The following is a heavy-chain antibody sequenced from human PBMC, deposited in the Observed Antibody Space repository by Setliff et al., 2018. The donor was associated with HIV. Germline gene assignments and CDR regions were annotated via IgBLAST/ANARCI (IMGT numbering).Heavy chain of an antibody. Sequence: PSETLSLTCAGYGGSFSGYYWCWIRQPPGKGLEWIGEINHSGSTNYNPSLKSRVTISVDTSKNQFSLKLSSVTAADTAVYYCASDSRQECDDSYYFDYWGRGTLVTVSS. J-gene: IGHJ4*02. CDR2: INHSGST. CDR1: GGSFSGYY. CDR3: ASDSRQECDDSYYFDY. D-gene: IGHD3-3*01. V-gene: IGHV4-34*01.